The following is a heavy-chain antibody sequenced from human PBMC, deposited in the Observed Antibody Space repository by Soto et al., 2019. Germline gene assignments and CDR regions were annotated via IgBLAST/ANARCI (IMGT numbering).Heavy chain of an antibody. V-gene: IGHV4-39*01. D-gene: IGHD3-3*01. CDR1: GGSISSSSYY. J-gene: IGHJ5*02. CDR3: VSLPQYYDFWSGYGEGFDP. Sequence: PSETLSLTCTVSGGSISSSSYYWGWIRQPPGKGLEWIGSIYYSGSTYYNPSLKSRVTISVDTSKNQFSLKLSSVTAADTAVYFCVSLPQYYDFWSGYGEGFDPWGQGTLVTVSS. CDR2: IYYSGST.